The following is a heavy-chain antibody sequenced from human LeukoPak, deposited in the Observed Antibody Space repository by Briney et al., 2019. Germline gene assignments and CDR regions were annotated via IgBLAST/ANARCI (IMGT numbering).Heavy chain of an antibody. CDR3: ARERGDKGRYLAFSGGVYYYYYYGMDV. V-gene: IGHV3-33*01. Sequence: QPGRSLRLSCAASGFTFSSYGMHWVRQAPGKGLEWVAVIWYDGSNKYYADSVKGRFTISRDNSKNTLYLQMNSLRAEDTAVYYCARERGDKGRYLAFSGGVYYYYYYGMDVWGQGTTVTVSS. D-gene: IGHD3-9*01. CDR2: IWYDGSNK. CDR1: GFTFSSYG. J-gene: IGHJ6*02.